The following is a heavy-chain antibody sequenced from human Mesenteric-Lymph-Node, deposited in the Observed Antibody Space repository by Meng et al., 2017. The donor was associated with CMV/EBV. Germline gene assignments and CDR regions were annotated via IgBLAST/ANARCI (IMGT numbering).Heavy chain of an antibody. CDR2: ISYDGSNK. D-gene: IGHD2-15*01. CDR3: AKEEDIVVVVAATVLDY. V-gene: IGHV3-30*18. CDR1: VTCRSYG. J-gene: IGHJ4*02. Sequence: VTCRSYGMHWVRQAPGKGLEWVAVISYDGSNKYYADSVKGRFNISRDNSKNTLYLQMNSLRAEDTAVYYCAKEEDIVVVVAATVLDYWGQGTLVTVSS.